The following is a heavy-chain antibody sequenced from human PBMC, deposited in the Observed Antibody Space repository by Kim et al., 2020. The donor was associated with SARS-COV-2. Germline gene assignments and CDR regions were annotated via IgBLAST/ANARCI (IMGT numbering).Heavy chain of an antibody. Sequence: GGSLRLSCVASGFNFGIYGMHWVRQAPGKGLEWVAVAWPDGSITYYGDSVKGRFTISRDNSRNTLFLQMNSLRIEDTAVYYCARHWHEYNWDCWGQGTLVTVSS. V-gene: IGHV3-33*01. CDR2: AWPDGSIT. J-gene: IGHJ4*02. CDR1: GFNFGIYG. D-gene: IGHD1-20*01. CDR3: ARHWHEYNWDC.